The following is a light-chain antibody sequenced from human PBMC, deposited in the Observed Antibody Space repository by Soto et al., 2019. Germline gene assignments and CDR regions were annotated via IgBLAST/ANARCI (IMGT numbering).Light chain of an antibody. J-gene: IGKJ3*01. Sequence: EILLTQSPATLSLSPGERATLSCRDSQSVRTYLAWYQQKTEHSPKLLIYDASNSANGIPAKFSGSGSGTHFTLPISRLEPEDFSVYYCQQRRDWAVPFGPVTKGDNK. CDR3: QQRRDWAVP. CDR1: QSVRTY. V-gene: IGKV3-11*01. CDR2: DAS.